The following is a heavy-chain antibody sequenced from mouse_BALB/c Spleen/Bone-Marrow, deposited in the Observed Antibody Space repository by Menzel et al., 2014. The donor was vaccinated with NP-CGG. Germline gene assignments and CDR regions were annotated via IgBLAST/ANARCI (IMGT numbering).Heavy chain of an antibody. J-gene: IGHJ3*01. V-gene: IGHV1-69*02. D-gene: IGHD2-1*01. CDR3: TRREGNYAFAY. CDR2: IYPSDSYT. Sequence: QVQLQQSGAELVRPGASVKLSCKASGYTFTSYWINWVKQRPGQGLEWIGNIYPSDSYTNYNQKFKDKATLTVDKSSSTAYMQLSSPTSEDSAVYCCTRREGNYAFAYWGQGTLVTVSA. CDR1: GYTFTSYW.